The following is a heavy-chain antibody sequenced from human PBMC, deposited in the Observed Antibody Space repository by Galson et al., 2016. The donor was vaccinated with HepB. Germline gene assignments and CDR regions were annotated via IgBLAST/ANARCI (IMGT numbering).Heavy chain of an antibody. CDR1: TFTFSDYY. Sequence: SLRLSCAASTFTFSDYYMSWIRQAPGRGLEWISYIAGSGRPIYYADSVKGRFTISRDNAKNSLYLQMSSLRDEDTAVYYCARFPKEVTAITGKYVFHGMDVWGPGTTVTVSS. CDR2: IAGSGRPI. J-gene: IGHJ6*02. D-gene: IGHD1-20*01. V-gene: IGHV3-11*04. CDR3: ARFPKEVTAITGKYVFHGMDV.